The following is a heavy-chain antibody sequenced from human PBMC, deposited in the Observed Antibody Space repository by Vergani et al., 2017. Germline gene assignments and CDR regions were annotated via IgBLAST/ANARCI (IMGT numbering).Heavy chain of an antibody. CDR3: ARGGLYSFYYFMNV. J-gene: IGHJ6*03. V-gene: IGHV3-20*01. Sequence: EVELVDSGGKVVRPGGSLRLSCVPSGFGFDQFGRMWVGQSPGKGPEWVAGISFNGLTVGYSESVEGRFTISRDNSKKSLFLQMSNVRAEDTASYHCARGGLYSFYYFMNVWGNGTTVKVSS. D-gene: IGHD2/OR15-2a*01. CDR1: GFGFDQFG. CDR2: ISFNGLTV.